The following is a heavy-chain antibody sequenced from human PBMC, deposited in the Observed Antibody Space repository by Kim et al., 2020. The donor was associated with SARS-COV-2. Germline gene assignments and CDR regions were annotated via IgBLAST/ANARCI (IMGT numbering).Heavy chain of an antibody. CDR3: ARVWDY. Sequence: SETLSLTCAVYGAPFSGYYWTWVRQPPGKGLECIGEIIPSGGITYNPSLKSRVTISVDTPKAQFSLRLNSVTAADTAVYYCARVWDYWGQGILVTVSS. D-gene: IGHD3-16*01. CDR2: IIPSGGI. V-gene: IGHV4-34*12. J-gene: IGHJ4*02. CDR1: GAPFSGYY.